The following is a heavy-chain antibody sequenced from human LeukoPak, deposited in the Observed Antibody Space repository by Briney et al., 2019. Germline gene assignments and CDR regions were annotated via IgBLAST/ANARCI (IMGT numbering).Heavy chain of an antibody. J-gene: IGHJ3*02. V-gene: IGHV5-51*01. CDR1: GYSFTSYW. CDR3: ARLYLPYTSAWYGSAFDI. CDR2: LYPGDSAA. D-gene: IGHD6-13*01. Sequence: PGESLKISCKSSGYSFTSYWIAWVRQMPGKGLEWMGILYPGDSAARYSPSFQGQVTISADRSITTAYLQWSSLKASDTAMYYCARLYLPYTSAWYGSAFDIWGQGTMVTVSS.